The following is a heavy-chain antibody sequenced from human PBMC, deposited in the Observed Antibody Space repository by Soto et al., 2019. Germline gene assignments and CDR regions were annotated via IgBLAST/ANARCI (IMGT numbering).Heavy chain of an antibody. CDR3: AKSLAARSYFDY. J-gene: IGHJ4*02. D-gene: IGHD6-6*01. V-gene: IGHV3-23*01. CDR1: GFTFSSYA. CDR2: ISGSGGST. Sequence: EVQLLESGGGLVQPGGSLRLSCAASGFTFSSYAMSWVCQAPGKGLEWVSAISGSGGSTYYADSVKGRFTISRDNSKNTLYLQMNSLRAEDTAVYYCAKSLAARSYFDYWGQGTLVTVSS.